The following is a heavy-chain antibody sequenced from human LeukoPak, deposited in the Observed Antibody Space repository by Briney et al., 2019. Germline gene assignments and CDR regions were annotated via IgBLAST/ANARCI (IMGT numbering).Heavy chain of an antibody. CDR2: IIPIFGTA. D-gene: IGHD3-10*01. J-gene: IGHJ6*03. CDR3: ARGPKFGDYYYYMDV. Sequence: GASVKVSCKASGGTFSSYAFSWVRQAPGQGLEWMGGIIPIFGTANYAQKFQGRVTITADKSTSTAYMELSSLRSEDTAVYYCARGPKFGDYYYYMDVWGKGTTVTVSS. CDR1: GGTFSSYA. V-gene: IGHV1-69*06.